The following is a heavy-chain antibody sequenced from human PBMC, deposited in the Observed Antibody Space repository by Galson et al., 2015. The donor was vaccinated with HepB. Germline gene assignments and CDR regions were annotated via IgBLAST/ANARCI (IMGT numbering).Heavy chain of an antibody. V-gene: IGHV2-5*02. Sequence: PALVKPTQTLTLTCTYSGFSLSTSGVGVSWIRQAPGKALEWLALIYWDDDKRNYPSLKNRFTITKDHSKKQVFLTMTNMDPVDTATYYCAHRRWQYGLDFWGQGILVTVSS. D-gene: IGHD5-24*01. CDR1: GFSLSTSGVG. J-gene: IGHJ4*02. CDR3: AHRRWQYGLDF. CDR2: IYWDDDK.